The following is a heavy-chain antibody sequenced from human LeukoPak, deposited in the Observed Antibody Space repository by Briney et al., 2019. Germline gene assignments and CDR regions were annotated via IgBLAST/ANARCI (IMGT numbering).Heavy chain of an antibody. V-gene: IGHV4-61*02. Sequence: SKTLSLTCTVSGGSISSGSYYWSWIRQPAGKGLEWIGRIYTSGSTNYNPSLKSRVTISVDTSKNQFSLKLSSVTAADTAVYYCAGRRLYYFDYWGQGTLVTVSS. CDR1: GGSISSGSYY. CDR3: AGRRLYYFDY. CDR2: IYTSGST. J-gene: IGHJ4*02.